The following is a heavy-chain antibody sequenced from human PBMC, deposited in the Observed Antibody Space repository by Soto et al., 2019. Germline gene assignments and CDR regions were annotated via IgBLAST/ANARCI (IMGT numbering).Heavy chain of an antibody. CDR2: ISAYNGNT. J-gene: IGHJ4*02. Sequence: QVQLVQSGAEVKKPGASVKVSCKASGYTFTSYGISWVRQAPGQGLEWMGWISAYNGNTNYAQKLQGRVTMTTATATSTAYMGLMSLRSDATAVYYCARESARSRVTYFDSWGQGTLVTVSS. CDR1: GYTFTSYG. D-gene: IGHD3-10*01. CDR3: ARESARSRVTYFDS. V-gene: IGHV1-18*04.